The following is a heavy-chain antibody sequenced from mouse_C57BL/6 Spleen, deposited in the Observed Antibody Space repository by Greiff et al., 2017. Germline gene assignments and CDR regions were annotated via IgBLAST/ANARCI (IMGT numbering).Heavy chain of an antibody. D-gene: IGHD2-4*01. CDR2: IRSKSNNYAT. Sequence: GGGLVQPKGSLKLSCAASGFSFNTYAMNWVRQAPGKGLEWVARIRSKSNNYATYYADSVKGRFTISRDDSESMLYLQMNNLKTEDTAMYYCVRHDDYDDSFDYWGQGTTLTVSS. CDR3: VRHDDYDDSFDY. J-gene: IGHJ2*01. CDR1: GFSFNTYA. V-gene: IGHV10-1*01.